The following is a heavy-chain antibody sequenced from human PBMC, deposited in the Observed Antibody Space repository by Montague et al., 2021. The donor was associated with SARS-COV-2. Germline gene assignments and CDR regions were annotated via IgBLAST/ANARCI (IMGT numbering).Heavy chain of an antibody. D-gene: IGHD1-1*01. CDR2: TYYRSKWYN. Sequence: CAISGDSVSSNSATWNWVRQSPSRGLEWLGRTYYRSKWYNDYAVXXRCRVTINPDTSKNQFFLQLNSVTPEDTAIYYCTSGREGNYNVMDVWGQGTTVTVSS. CDR3: TSGREGNYNVMDV. J-gene: IGHJ6*02. CDR1: GDSVSSNSAT. V-gene: IGHV6-1*01.